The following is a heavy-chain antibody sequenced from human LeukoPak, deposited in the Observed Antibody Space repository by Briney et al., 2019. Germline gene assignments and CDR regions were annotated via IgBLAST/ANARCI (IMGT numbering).Heavy chain of an antibody. CDR1: GGSFCGYY. V-gene: IGHV4-34*01. Sequence: PSETLSLTCAVYGGSFCGYYRSWIRQPPGKGLEWIGEINHSGSTNYNPSLKSRVTISVDTSKNQFSLKLSSVTAADTAVYYCARTAHGNYYDSSGYYYGAGRFDYWGQGTLVTVSS. J-gene: IGHJ4*02. D-gene: IGHD3-22*01. CDR3: ARTAHGNYYDSSGYYYGAGRFDY. CDR2: INHSGST.